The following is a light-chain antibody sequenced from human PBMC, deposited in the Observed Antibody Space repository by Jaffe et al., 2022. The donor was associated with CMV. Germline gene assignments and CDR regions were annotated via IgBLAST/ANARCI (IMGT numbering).Light chain of an antibody. CDR1: PSVSGNY. CDR2: GAS. V-gene: IGKV3-20*01. Sequence: IVLTQSPGTLSLSPGERATLSCRASPSVSGNYLAWYQHKPGQAPRLLIYGASNRATGIPDRFSGSGSGTDFTLTISRLEPEDFAVYYCQQYGRSPPYTFGQGTKLEIK. J-gene: IGKJ2*01. CDR3: QQYGRSPPYT.